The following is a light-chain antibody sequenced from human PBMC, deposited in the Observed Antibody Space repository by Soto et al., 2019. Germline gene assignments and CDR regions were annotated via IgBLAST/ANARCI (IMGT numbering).Light chain of an antibody. CDR2: DAS. V-gene: IGKV3-11*01. Sequence: DSVLTQSPDTQTLSPGERATLSCRASQRVSSYLAWYQQKPGQAPRLLIYDASNRSTGIPARFSGSGSGTDFTLTIGSLEPEDFALYYCQQRYNWPPTFGQGTRLEIK. J-gene: IGKJ5*01. CDR3: QQRYNWPPT. CDR1: QRVSSY.